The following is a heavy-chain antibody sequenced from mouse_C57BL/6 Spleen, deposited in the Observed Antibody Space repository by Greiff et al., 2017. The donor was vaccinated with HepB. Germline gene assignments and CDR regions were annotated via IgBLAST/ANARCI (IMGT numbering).Heavy chain of an antibody. J-gene: IGHJ4*01. CDR2: ISSGSSTI. D-gene: IGHD1-1*01. Sequence: EVQRVESGGGLVKPGGSLKLSCAASGFTFSDYGMHWVRQAPEKGLEWVAYISSGSSTIYYADTVKGRFTISRDNAKNTLFLQMTSLRSEDTAMYYCARKTTVGAMDYWGQGTSVTVSS. V-gene: IGHV5-17*01. CDR1: GFTFSDYG. CDR3: ARKTTVGAMDY.